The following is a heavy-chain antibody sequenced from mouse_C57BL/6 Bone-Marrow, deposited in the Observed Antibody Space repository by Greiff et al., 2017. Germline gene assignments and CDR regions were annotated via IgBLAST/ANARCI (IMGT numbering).Heavy chain of an antibody. D-gene: IGHD1-1*01. CDR1: GFTFSSYT. Sequence: EVNLVESGGGLVKPGGSLKLSCAASGFTFSSYTMSWVRQTPEKRLQWVAAISGGGGNTCYPDSVKGRFTISENNDKKILYLQMSSLRAEYTALYYCSRQVTTVLATKYFDVWGTGTTVTVSS. J-gene: IGHJ1*03. V-gene: IGHV5-9*01. CDR3: SRQVTTVLATKYFDV. CDR2: ISGGGGNT.